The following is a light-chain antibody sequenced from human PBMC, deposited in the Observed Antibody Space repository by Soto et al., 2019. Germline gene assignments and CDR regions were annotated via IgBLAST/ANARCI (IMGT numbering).Light chain of an antibody. J-gene: IGKJ3*01. V-gene: IGKV4-1*01. CDR1: QSVLNSSNNKNC. CDR2: WAS. Sequence: DIVMTQSPDSLAVSLGERATINCKSSQSVLNSSNNKNCLAWYQQKPGQPPKLLIYWASTRESGVPDRFSGSGSGTDFTLTISSLQAEDVAVYYCQQYYSTPFTFGPGTKVDIK. CDR3: QQYYSTPFT.